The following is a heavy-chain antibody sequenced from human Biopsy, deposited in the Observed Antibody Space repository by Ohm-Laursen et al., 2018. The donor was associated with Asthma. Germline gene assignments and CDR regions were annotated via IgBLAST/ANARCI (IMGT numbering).Heavy chain of an antibody. V-gene: IGHV3-23*01. CDR2: ITGSGAIT. Sequence: SLRLSCAASGFTFSGYPMTWVRQAPGKGLEWVSSITGSGAITYYADSLKGRFTISRDKSENTLYLQMNSLRAEDTAVYYCARDVDLRSVYWGQGTLVTVSS. CDR1: GFTFSGYP. J-gene: IGHJ4*02. CDR3: ARDVDLRSVY. D-gene: IGHD2-15*01.